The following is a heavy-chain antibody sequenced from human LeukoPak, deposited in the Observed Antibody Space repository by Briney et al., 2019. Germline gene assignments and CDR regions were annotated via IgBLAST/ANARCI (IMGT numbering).Heavy chain of an antibody. Sequence: GGSLRLSCAASGFTFSSYAMSWVRQAPGKGLEWVSAISGSGGSTYYADSVKGRFTISRDNSKNTLYLQMNSLRAEDTAVYYCAKRPLPGIAAAGTDCWGQGTLVTVSS. CDR3: AKRPLPGIAAAGTDC. CDR1: GFTFSSYA. CDR2: ISGSGGST. V-gene: IGHV3-23*01. D-gene: IGHD6-13*01. J-gene: IGHJ4*02.